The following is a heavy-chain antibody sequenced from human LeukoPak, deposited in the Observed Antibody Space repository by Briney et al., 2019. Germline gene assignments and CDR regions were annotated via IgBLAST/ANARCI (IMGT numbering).Heavy chain of an antibody. V-gene: IGHV4-34*01. J-gene: IGHJ4*02. D-gene: IGHD3-9*01. CDR1: GGSFSGYY. CDR3: ARAHLTGYFSRPLDY. CDR2: INHSGST. Sequence: SETLSLTCAVYGGSFSGYYWSWIRQPPGKGLEWIGEINHSGSTNYNPSLKSQVTISVDTSKNQFSLKLSSVTAADTAVYYCARAHLTGYFSRPLDYWGQGTLVTVSS.